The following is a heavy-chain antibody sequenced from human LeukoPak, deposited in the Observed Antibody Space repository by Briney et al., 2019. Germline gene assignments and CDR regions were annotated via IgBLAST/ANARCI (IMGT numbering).Heavy chain of an antibody. J-gene: IGHJ4*02. D-gene: IGHD2-21*02. V-gene: IGHV3-48*03. CDR2: IDSSGITI. CDR1: GFPFSSYE. Sequence: QPGGSLRLSCAGSGFPFSSYEMNWLRQAPGKGLEWVSHIDSSGITIYYGDSVKGRFTISRDNAKNSIYLQMDSLRVEDTAIYYCARDSVSDLLDYWGQGTPVTVSS. CDR3: ARDSVSDLLDY.